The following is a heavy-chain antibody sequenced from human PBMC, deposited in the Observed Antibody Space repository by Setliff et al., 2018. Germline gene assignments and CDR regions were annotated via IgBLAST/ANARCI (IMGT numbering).Heavy chain of an antibody. V-gene: IGHV1-69*04. D-gene: IGHD3-22*01. J-gene: IGHJ4*02. Sequence: GASVKVSCKASGGTFSSYTISWVRQAPGQGLGWMGRIIPILGIANYAQKFQGRVTMTRDTSTSTVYMELSSLRSEDTAVYYCARESRYYYDNLGTLDYWGQGTLVTVSS. CDR1: GGTFSSYT. CDR3: ARESRYYYDNLGTLDY. CDR2: IIPILGIA.